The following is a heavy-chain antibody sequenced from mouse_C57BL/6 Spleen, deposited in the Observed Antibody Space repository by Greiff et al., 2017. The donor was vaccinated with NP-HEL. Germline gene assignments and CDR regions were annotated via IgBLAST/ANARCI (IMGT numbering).Heavy chain of an antibody. V-gene: IGHV1-55*01. CDR2: IYPGSGST. CDR1: GYTFTSYW. CDR3: AREGLPLDY. J-gene: IGHJ2*01. Sequence: VQLQQPGAELVKPGASVKMSCKASGYTFTSYWITWVKQRPGQGLEWSGAIYPGSGSTNYNEKFKSKATLTGDTSSSTAYMQLSSRTSEDSAVYYCAREGLPLDYWGQGTTLTVSS. D-gene: IGHD5-5*01.